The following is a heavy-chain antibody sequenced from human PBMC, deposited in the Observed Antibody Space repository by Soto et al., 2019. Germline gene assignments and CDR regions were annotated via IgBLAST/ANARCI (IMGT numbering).Heavy chain of an antibody. V-gene: IGHV3-33*01. Sequence: SLRLSCAASGFTFSSYGMHWVRQAPGKGLEWVAVIWYDGSNKYYADSVKGRFTISRDNSKNTLYLQMNSLRAEDTAVYYCARSPRVVVTPPDYWGQGTLVTVSS. J-gene: IGHJ4*02. CDR2: IWYDGSNK. CDR3: ARSPRVVVTPPDY. CDR1: GFTFSSYG. D-gene: IGHD3-22*01.